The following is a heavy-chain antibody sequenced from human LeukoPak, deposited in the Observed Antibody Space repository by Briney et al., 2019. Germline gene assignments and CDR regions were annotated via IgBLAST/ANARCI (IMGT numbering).Heavy chain of an antibody. D-gene: IGHD5-24*01. CDR3: SRVDENGYNFA. V-gene: IGHV3-21*01. J-gene: IGHJ5*02. Sequence: TGGSLRLSCAASGFSFSSYSMNWVRQAPGKGLEWVSSISGDSSYIYYADSVKGRFTISRDNAKNSLFLQMNSLRAEDTAVYYCSRVDENGYNFAWGQGTLVTVSS. CDR2: ISGDSSYI. CDR1: GFSFSSYS.